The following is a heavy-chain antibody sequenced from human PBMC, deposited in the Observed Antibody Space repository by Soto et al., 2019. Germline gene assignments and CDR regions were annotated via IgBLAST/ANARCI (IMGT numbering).Heavy chain of an antibody. J-gene: IGHJ4*02. CDR1: GHTFTSYG. V-gene: IGHV1-18*01. CDR2: ISAYNGNT. Sequence: ASVKVSCKASGHTFTSYGISWVRQAPGQGLEWMGWISAYNGNTNYAQKLQGRVTMTTDTSTSTAYMELRSLRSDDTAVYYCARGAQLRFLEWLMPSGYYFDYWGQGTLVTVSS. D-gene: IGHD3-3*01. CDR3: ARGAQLRFLEWLMPSGYYFDY.